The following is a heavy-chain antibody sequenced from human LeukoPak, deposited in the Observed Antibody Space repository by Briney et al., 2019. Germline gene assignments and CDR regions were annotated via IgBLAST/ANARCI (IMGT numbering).Heavy chain of an antibody. Sequence: GGSLRLSCTASGFTFGDYAMSWVRQAPGKGLVWVSRINNDGSSTSYAESVKGRFTISRDNAKNTLYLQMNSLRAEDTAVYYCARGWQYYYDSSGYYNGYDAFDIWGQGTMVTVSS. V-gene: IGHV3-74*01. CDR1: GFTFGDYA. CDR3: ARGWQYYYDSSGYYNGYDAFDI. D-gene: IGHD3-22*01. CDR2: INNDGSST. J-gene: IGHJ3*02.